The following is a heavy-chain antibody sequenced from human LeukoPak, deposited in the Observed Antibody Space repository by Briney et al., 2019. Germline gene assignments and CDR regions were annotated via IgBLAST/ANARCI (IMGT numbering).Heavy chain of an antibody. CDR1: GFTFSSYE. D-gene: IGHD5-12*01. J-gene: IGHJ4*02. CDR3: VRENPGYSGYDLDY. V-gene: IGHV3-48*03. CDR2: ISSSGSTI. Sequence: GGSLRLSCAASGFTFSSYEMNWVRQAPGKGLEWVSYISSSGSTIYYADSVKGRFTISRDNAKNSLYLQMNSLRAEDTAVYYCVRENPGYSGYDLDYWGQGTLVTVSS.